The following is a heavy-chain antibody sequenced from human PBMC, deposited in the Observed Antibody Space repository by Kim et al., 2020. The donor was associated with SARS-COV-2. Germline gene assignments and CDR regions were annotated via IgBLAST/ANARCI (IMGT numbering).Heavy chain of an antibody. CDR3: ARDWSRITMVRGVTVALDNWFDP. Sequence: ASVKVSCKASGYTFTSYGISWVRQAPGQGLEWMGWISAYNGNTNYAQKLQGRVTMTTDTSTSTAYMELRSLRSDDTAVYYCARDWSRITMVRGVTVALDNWFDPWGQGTLVTVSS. D-gene: IGHD3-10*01. J-gene: IGHJ5*02. CDR1: GYTFTSYG. V-gene: IGHV1-18*01. CDR2: ISAYNGNT.